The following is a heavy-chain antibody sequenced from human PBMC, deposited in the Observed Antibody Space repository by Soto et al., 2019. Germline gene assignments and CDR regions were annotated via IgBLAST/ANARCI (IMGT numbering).Heavy chain of an antibody. V-gene: IGHV3-23*01. CDR1: GFTFSSYA. Sequence: GGSLRLSCAASGFTFSSYAMSWVRQAPGKGLEWVSAISGSGGSTYYADSVKGRFTISRDNSKNTLYLQMNSLRAEDTAVYYWANGVLRYFDWLLWFDCWGQGTLVTVSS. J-gene: IGHJ5*01. CDR3: ANGVLRYFDWLLWFDC. CDR2: ISGSGGST. D-gene: IGHD3-9*01.